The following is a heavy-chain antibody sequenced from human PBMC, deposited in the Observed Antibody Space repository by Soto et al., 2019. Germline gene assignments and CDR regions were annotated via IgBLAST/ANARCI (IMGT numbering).Heavy chain of an antibody. V-gene: IGHV4-59*01. Sequence: SETLSLTCTVSGGSISSYYWSWIRQPPGKGLEWIGYIYYSGSTNYNPSLKSRVTISVDTSKNQFSLKLSSVTAADTAVYYCARAPAPGTYYYGMDVWGQGTTVTVSS. CDR3: ARAPAPGTYYYGMDV. D-gene: IGHD3-10*01. CDR1: GGSISSYY. J-gene: IGHJ6*02. CDR2: IYYSGST.